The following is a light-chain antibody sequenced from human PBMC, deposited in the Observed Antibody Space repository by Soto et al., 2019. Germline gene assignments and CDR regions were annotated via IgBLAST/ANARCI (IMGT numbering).Light chain of an antibody. CDR1: QSASST. CDR3: QQYDTYWT. V-gene: IGKV3-15*01. Sequence: EIVMTQSPATLSVSSGERATLSCRASQSASSTVAWYQQKPGQAPRLLIFGASNRATRIPTRFSGTGSGTEFTLTISSLQPDDIATYYCQQYDTYWTFGQGTKVDIK. CDR2: GAS. J-gene: IGKJ1*01.